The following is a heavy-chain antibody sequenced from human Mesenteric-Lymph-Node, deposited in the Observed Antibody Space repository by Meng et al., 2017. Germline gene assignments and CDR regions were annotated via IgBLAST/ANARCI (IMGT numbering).Heavy chain of an antibody. D-gene: IGHD3-16*01. J-gene: IGHJ4*02. CDR1: GFNFGDYN. CDR3: AKDDGQGGIDY. V-gene: IGHV3-43*01. Sequence: GGSLRLSCAASGFNFGDYNMHWVRQPPGKRLEWVSLIHGSDGGTSYVDSVRGRFTISRDNSKNSLYLQMNGLRTEDTAFYYCAKDDGQGGIDYWGQGTLVTVSS. CDR2: IHGSDGGT.